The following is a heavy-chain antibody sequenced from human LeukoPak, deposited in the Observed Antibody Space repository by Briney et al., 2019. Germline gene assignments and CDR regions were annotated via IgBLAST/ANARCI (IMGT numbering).Heavy chain of an antibody. V-gene: IGHV4-34*01. CDR2: INHSGST. Sequence: PSETLSLTCAVYGGSFSGYYWSWLRQPPGKGLEWIGEINHSGSTNYNPSLKSRVTISVDTSKNQFSLKLSSVTAADTAVYYCARHKVMATIEWGFDYWGQGTLVTVSS. J-gene: IGHJ4*02. CDR1: GGSFSGYY. CDR3: ARHKVMATIEWGFDY. D-gene: IGHD5-24*01.